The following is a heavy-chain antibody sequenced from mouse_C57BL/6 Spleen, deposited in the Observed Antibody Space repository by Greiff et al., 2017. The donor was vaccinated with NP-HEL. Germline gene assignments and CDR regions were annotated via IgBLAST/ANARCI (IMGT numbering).Heavy chain of an antibody. V-gene: IGHV6-6*01. CDR1: GFTFSDAW. CDR3: TRRTAQAGSLAY. CDR2: IRNKANNHAT. Sequence: EVHLVESGGGLVQPGGSMKLSCAASGFTFSDAWMDWVRQSPEKGLEWVAEIRNKANNHATYYAESVKGRFTISRDDSKSSVYLQMNSLRAEDTGIYYCTRRTAQAGSLAYWGQGTLVTVSA. J-gene: IGHJ3*01. D-gene: IGHD3-2*02.